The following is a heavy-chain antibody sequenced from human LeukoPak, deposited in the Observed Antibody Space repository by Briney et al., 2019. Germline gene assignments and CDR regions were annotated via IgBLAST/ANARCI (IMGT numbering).Heavy chain of an antibody. J-gene: IGHJ5*02. CDR1: GYTLTELS. V-gene: IGHV1-24*01. D-gene: IGHD2-2*02. CDR3: ATGGCCSSTSCYTHWFDP. Sequence: ASVKVSCTVSGYTLTELSMHWVRQAPGKGLEWMGGFDPEDGETIYAQKFQGRVTMTEDTSTDTAYMELSSLRSEDTAVYYCATGGCCSSTSCYTHWFDPWGQGTLVTVSS. CDR2: FDPEDGET.